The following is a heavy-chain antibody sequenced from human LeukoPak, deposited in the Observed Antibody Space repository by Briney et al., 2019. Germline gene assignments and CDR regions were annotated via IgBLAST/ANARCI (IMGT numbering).Heavy chain of an antibody. D-gene: IGHD7-27*01. J-gene: IGHJ3*02. CDR3: ARDPPPNWGPEDDAFDI. Sequence: GASVKVSCKASGYTFTSYYMHWVRQAPGQGLEWMGGIIPIFGTANYAQKFQGRVTITADESTSTAYMELSSLRSEDTAVYYCARDPPPNWGPEDDAFDIWGQGTMVTVSS. V-gene: IGHV1-69*13. CDR1: GYTFTSYY. CDR2: IIPIFGTA.